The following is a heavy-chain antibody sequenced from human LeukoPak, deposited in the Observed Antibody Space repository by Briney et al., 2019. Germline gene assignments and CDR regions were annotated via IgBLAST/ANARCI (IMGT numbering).Heavy chain of an antibody. D-gene: IGHD3-16*01. V-gene: IGHV4-38-2*02. CDR3: ARSEINDYIKY. J-gene: IGHJ4*02. CDR1: GYSISSGYD. CDR2: ISQSGST. Sequence: SETLSLTCTVSGYSISSGYDWGWIRQAPGKRLEWLGSISQSGSTYYNPSLKSRVTLSVDTSKNQVSLKLSSVTAADTAVYYCARSEINDYIKYWGQGILVTVSS.